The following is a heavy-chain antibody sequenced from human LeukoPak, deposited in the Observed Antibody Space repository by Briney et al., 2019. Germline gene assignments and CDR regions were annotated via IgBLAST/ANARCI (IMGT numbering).Heavy chain of an antibody. Sequence: ASVKVSCKASGYTFTNYGISWVRQAPGQGLEWMGWISPYNGNTNSAQKLQGRVTVTTDTSTRTAYMELRSLRSDDTAVYYCTRTVLDCKNGVCYNYWGQGTLVTVSS. CDR1: GYTFTNYG. V-gene: IGHV1-18*01. CDR2: ISPYNGNT. J-gene: IGHJ4*02. D-gene: IGHD2-8*01. CDR3: TRTVLDCKNGVCYNY.